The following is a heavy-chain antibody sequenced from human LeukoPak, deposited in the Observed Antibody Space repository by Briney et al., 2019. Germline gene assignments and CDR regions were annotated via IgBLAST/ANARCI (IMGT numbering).Heavy chain of an antibody. D-gene: IGHD3-22*01. CDR2: ISGSGNNT. Sequence: GGSLRLSCAASGFTFKSYAMSWVRQAPGKGLEWVFTISGSGNNTYYAGSVKGRFTISRDNSKNTLYLQMNSLRVEDTAIYYCAKAYYYDSSGSHLDYWGQGALVTVSS. J-gene: IGHJ4*02. V-gene: IGHV3-23*01. CDR1: GFTFKSYA. CDR3: AKAYYYDSSGSHLDY.